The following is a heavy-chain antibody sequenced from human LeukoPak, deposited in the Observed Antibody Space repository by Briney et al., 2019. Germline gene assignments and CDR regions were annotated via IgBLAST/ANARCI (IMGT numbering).Heavy chain of an antibody. CDR3: ARVMGDLASLYHMDV. J-gene: IGHJ6*03. CDR1: GGSISGPY. Sequence: PSETLSLTCTVSGGSISGPYWSWVRQPPGKGLEWIGDVYYSGSTHQNPSLKSRVTISVDTSKNQFPLKLRSVTAADTAVYYCARVMGDLASLYHMDVWGKGTTVTVSS. V-gene: IGHV4-59*11. D-gene: IGHD3-16*01. CDR2: VYYSGST.